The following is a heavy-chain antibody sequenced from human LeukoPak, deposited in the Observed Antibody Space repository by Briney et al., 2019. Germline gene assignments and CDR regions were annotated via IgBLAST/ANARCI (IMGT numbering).Heavy chain of an antibody. Sequence: SETLSLTCTVSGGSISSYYWSWIRQPPGKGLEWIGYIYYSGSTNYNPSLKSRVTLSVDTSKNQFSLKLSSVTAADTAVYYCARVAYGTDAFDIWGQGTMVTVSS. CDR1: GGSISSYY. CDR2: IYYSGST. V-gene: IGHV4-59*01. CDR3: ARVAYGTDAFDI. D-gene: IGHD4-17*01. J-gene: IGHJ3*02.